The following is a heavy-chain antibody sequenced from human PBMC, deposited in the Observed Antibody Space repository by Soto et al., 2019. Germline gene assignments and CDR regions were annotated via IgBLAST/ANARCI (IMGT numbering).Heavy chain of an antibody. Sequence: QVQLQQWGAGLLKPSETLSLTCAVYGGSFSGYYWSWIRQPPGKGLEWIGEIKHRGSTNYNPSLKSRVTISVDTSKNQFSLKLSSVTAADTAVYYCARLYGSRGPFDYWGQGTLVTVSP. J-gene: IGHJ4*02. CDR3: ARLYGSRGPFDY. D-gene: IGHD6-13*01. V-gene: IGHV4-34*01. CDR1: GGSFSGYY. CDR2: IKHRGST.